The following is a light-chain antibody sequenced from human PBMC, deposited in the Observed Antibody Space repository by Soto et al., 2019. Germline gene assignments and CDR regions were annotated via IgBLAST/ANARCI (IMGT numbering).Light chain of an antibody. CDR2: GAS. Sequence: DIQMTQSPSSVSASVGDSVTMTCRASQGITNGLAWYKQKPGKAPKPLIYGASSLQSGVPSRFSGGGSGTEFILTITGLQTEDFATYFCQEADGFPWRFGHGTRVEMK. J-gene: IGKJ1*01. CDR3: QEADGFPWR. CDR1: QGITNG. V-gene: IGKV1-12*02.